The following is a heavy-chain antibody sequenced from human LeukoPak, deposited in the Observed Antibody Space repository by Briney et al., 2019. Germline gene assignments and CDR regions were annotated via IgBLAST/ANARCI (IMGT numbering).Heavy chain of an antibody. D-gene: IGHD6-19*01. CDR2: IIPIFGTA. J-gene: IGHJ6*02. Sequence: ASVKVSCKASGGTFISYAISWVRQAPGQGLEWMGGIIPIFGTANYAQKFQGRVTITADESTSTAYMELSSLRSEDTAVYYCARDNRQWLDYYGMDVWGQGTTVTVSS. CDR3: ARDNRQWLDYYGMDV. V-gene: IGHV1-69*01. CDR1: GGTFISYA.